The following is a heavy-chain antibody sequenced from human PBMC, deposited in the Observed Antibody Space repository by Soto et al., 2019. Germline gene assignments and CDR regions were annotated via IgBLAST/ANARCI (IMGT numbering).Heavy chain of an antibody. Sequence: PGGSLRLSCAASGFTVSSNYMSWVRQAPGKGLEWVSVIYSCGSTYYADSVKGRYTISRDNAKNTLFLQMNSLRAEDTAVYYCARVGIAAAGITIGMDVWGQGTTVTVSS. V-gene: IGHV3-66*03. CDR1: GFTVSSNY. CDR2: IYSCGST. D-gene: IGHD6-13*01. J-gene: IGHJ6*02. CDR3: ARVGIAAAGITIGMDV.